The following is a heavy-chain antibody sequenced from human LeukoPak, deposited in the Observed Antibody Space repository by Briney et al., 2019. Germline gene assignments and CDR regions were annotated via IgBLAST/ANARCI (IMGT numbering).Heavy chain of an antibody. CDR3: ARGLARTSMVTRGEVCLDC. Sequence: ASVKVSCKASVYTFTSYDINWGRQATGQGVEWMGWIKPNGVNAGLAQKSQGRVTMARNTSIGTAYMELSSLRSEGSAVYSCARGLARTSMVTRGEVCLDCGRQGSLVTV. D-gene: IGHD5-18*01. J-gene: IGHJ4*02. V-gene: IGHV1-8*01. CDR1: VYTFTSYD. CDR2: IKPNGVNA.